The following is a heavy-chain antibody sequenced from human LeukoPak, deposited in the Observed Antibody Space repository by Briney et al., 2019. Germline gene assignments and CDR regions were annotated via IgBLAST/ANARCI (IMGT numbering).Heavy chain of an antibody. J-gene: IGHJ4*02. CDR1: GFTFRSYS. Sequence: GGSLRLSCVTSGFTFRSYSMTWVRQPPGKGLEWVSCISGSGSYTYYADSVKGRFTISRDNFKNTLYLQMNSLGAEDTALYYCAKGAFERFGEPSDYWGQGTLATVSS. CDR3: AKGAFERFGEPSDY. CDR2: ISGSGSYT. D-gene: IGHD3-10*01. V-gene: IGHV3-23*01.